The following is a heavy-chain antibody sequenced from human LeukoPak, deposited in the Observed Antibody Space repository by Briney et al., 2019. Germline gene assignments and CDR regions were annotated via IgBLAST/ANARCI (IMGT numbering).Heavy chain of an antibody. V-gene: IGHV4-59*01. J-gene: IGHJ5*02. CDR2: IYYSGST. CDR3: ARSYYGGKGRWFDP. D-gene: IGHD4-23*01. CDR1: GGSISSYY. Sequence: SETLSLTCTVSGGSISSYYWSWIRQPPGKGLEWIGYIYYSGSTNYNPSLKSRVTISVDTSKNQFSLKLSSVTAADTAVYYCARSYYGGKGRWFDPWGQGTLVTASS.